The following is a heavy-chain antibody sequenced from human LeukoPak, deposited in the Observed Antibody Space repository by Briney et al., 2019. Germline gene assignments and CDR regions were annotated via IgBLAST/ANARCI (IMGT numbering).Heavy chain of an antibody. J-gene: IGHJ5*02. CDR3: ARSKDYYDSSGYHRNNWFDP. CDR1: GGSISSSSYY. CDR2: IYYSGRT. Sequence: SETLSLTCTVSGGSISSSSYYWGWIRQPPGKGLEWIGSIYYSGRTYYNPSLKSRVTISVDTSKNQFSLKLSSVTAADTAVYYCARSKDYYDSSGYHRNNWFDPWGQGTLVTVSS. D-gene: IGHD3-22*01. V-gene: IGHV4-39*01.